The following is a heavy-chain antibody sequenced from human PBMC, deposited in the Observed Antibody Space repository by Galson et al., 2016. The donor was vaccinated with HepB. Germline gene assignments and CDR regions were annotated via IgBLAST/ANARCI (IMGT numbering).Heavy chain of an antibody. Sequence: SLRLSCAASGFTFSGYWMNWVRQAPGKGLEWVAIIKQDGSEKHYVESVKGRSTISRDNAEDSLYLQINSLRDDDTAVYSCVRSSGWTIDYWGQGTLVTVSS. CDR2: IKQDGSEK. CDR3: VRSSGWTIDY. J-gene: IGHJ4*02. CDR1: GFTFSGYW. D-gene: IGHD6-19*01. V-gene: IGHV3-7*03.